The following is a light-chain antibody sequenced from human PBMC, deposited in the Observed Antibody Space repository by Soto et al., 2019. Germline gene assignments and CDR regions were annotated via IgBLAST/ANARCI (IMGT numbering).Light chain of an antibody. CDR2: GAS. V-gene: IGKV3-20*01. CDR1: QSVGSY. Sequence: EIVLTQSPGTLSLSPGERATLSCRASQSVGSYLAWYQQKPGQAPRLLIYGASDRATDIPHRFSGSGSGTDFTLIISRLETEDFAVYYCQHYANSPWTFGQGTKVEVK. J-gene: IGKJ1*01. CDR3: QHYANSPWT.